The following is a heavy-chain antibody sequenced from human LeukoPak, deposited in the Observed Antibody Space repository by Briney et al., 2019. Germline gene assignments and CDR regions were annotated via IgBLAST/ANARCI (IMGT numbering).Heavy chain of an antibody. D-gene: IGHD3-3*01. CDR2: FDPEDGET. V-gene: IGHV1-24*01. Sequence: AASVKVSCKVSGYTLTELSMHWVRQAPGKGLEWMGGFDPEDGETIYAQKFQGRVTMTEDTSTDTAYMELSSLRSEDTAVYYCATVLPQANDFWSGYPNFDYWSQGTLVTVSS. CDR1: GYTLTELS. J-gene: IGHJ4*02. CDR3: ATVLPQANDFWSGYPNFDY.